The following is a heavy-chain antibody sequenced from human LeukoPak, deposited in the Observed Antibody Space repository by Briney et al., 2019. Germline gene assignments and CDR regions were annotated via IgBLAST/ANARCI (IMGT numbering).Heavy chain of an antibody. CDR1: GFTFSSYW. Sequence: PGGSLRLSCVASGFTFSSYWMTWVRQAPGKGLEWVANITTDGSQIYYVDSVKGRFTISRDNAKNSLYLQMNSLRAEDTAVYYCAKDPGSWYLDYWGQGTLVTVSS. CDR2: ITTDGSQI. CDR3: AKDPGSWYLDY. V-gene: IGHV3-7*03. D-gene: IGHD6-13*01. J-gene: IGHJ4*02.